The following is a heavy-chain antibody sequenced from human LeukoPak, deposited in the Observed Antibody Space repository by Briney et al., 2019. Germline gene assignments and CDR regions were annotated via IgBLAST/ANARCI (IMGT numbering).Heavy chain of an antibody. CDR3: TTVVTPNRAFDI. Sequence: GGSLRLSCAASGFTFSSYAMSWVRQAPGKGLEWVPAISGSGGSTYYADSVKGRFTISRDNSKNTLYLQMNSLRAEDTAVYYCTTVVTPNRAFDIWGQGTMVTVSS. CDR2: ISGSGGST. J-gene: IGHJ3*02. CDR1: GFTFSSYA. D-gene: IGHD4-23*01. V-gene: IGHV3-23*01.